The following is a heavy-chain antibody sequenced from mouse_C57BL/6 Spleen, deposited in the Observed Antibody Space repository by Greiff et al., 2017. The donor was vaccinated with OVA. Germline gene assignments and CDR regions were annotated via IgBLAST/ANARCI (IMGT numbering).Heavy chain of an antibody. CDR3: AREKDFYAMYD. CDR2: IHPNSGST. J-gene: IGHJ4*01. CDR1: GYTFTSYW. Sequence: QVQLQQSGAELVKPGASVKLSCKASGYTFTSYWMHWVKQRPGQGLEWIGMIHPNSGSTNYNEKFKSKATLTVDKSSITAYMQLSSLTSEDSAVYYCAREKDFYAMYDWGQGTSVTVSS. V-gene: IGHV1-64*01.